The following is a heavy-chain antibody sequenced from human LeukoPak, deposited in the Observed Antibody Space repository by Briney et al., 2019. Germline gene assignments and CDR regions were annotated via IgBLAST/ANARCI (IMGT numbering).Heavy chain of an antibody. CDR3: ARDMTGGIWARATSFDH. CDR1: GYTFTSYG. V-gene: IGHV1-18*01. CDR2: ISAYNGNT. D-gene: IGHD1-14*01. J-gene: IGHJ4*02. Sequence: ASVKVSCKASGYTFTSYGISWVRQAPGQGLEWMGWISAYNGNTNYAQKLQGRVTMTTHTSTSTAYMELRSLRSDDTAVYYCARDMTGGIWARATSFDHWGQGTLVTVSS.